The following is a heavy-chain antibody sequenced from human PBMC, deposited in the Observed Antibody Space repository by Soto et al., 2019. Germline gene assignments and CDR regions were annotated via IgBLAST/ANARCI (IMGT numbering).Heavy chain of an antibody. CDR2: IYSGGST. D-gene: IGHD6-13*01. V-gene: IGHV3-53*01. CDR3: ARRLAAAGLNAFDI. Sequence: GGSLRLSCAASGFTVSSNYMSWVRQAPGKGLEWVSVIYSGGSTYYADSVKGRFTISRDNSKNTLYLQMNSLRAEDTAVYYCARRLAAAGLNAFDIWGQGTMVTVSS. CDR1: GFTVSSNY. J-gene: IGHJ3*02.